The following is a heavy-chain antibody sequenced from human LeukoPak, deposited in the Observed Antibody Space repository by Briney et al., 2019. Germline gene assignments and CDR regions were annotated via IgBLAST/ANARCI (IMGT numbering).Heavy chain of an antibody. D-gene: IGHD3-16*01. CDR3: ASLGGTYDF. CDR2: IYYSGIT. V-gene: IGHV4-59*08. Sequence: SETLSLTCTVSGDSISSYYWSWIRQPPGKGLEWIGYIYYSGITNYNPSLKGRVTISVDTSKNQVSLKLSSVTASDTAVYYCASLGGTYDFWGQGTLVTVSS. J-gene: IGHJ4*02. CDR1: GDSISSYY.